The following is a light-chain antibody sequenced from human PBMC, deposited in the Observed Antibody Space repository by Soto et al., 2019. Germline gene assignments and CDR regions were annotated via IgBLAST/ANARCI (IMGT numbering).Light chain of an antibody. V-gene: IGKV3-11*01. CDR1: QSVSRY. CDR2: DAS. J-gene: IGKJ4*01. CDR3: EQRSDWPLT. Sequence: EIVLTQSPATLSLSPGEGATLSCRASQSVSRYLAWYQQKPGQAPRLLIYDASNRATGIPARFSGSGSGTDFSLTISDLEPEDFAVYYCEQRSDWPLTFGGGTKVQIK.